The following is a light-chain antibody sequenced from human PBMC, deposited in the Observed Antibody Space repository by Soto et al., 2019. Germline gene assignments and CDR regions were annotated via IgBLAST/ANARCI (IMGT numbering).Light chain of an antibody. CDR3: QQRSNWPPIT. CDR2: DAS. CDR1: QSVSNY. V-gene: IGKV3-11*01. Sequence: EIVLTQSPSTLSLSPGERATLSCRASQSVSNYLAWYQQKPGQAPRLLIYDASNRATGIPARFSGSGSGTDFTLTISSLXPEDFAVYYCQQRSNWPPITFGQGTRLEIK. J-gene: IGKJ5*01.